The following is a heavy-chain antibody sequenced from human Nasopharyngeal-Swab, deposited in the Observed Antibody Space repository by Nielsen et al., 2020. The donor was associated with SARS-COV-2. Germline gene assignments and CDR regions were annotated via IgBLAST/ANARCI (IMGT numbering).Heavy chain of an antibody. J-gene: IGHJ6*03. CDR3: ARAQTSSWAVRYYYYMDV. D-gene: IGHD6-13*01. V-gene: IGHV2-70*01. Sequence: WIRQPPGKALEWLALIDWDDDKYYSTSLRTRLTISKDTSKNQVVLTMINMDPVDTATYYCARAQTSSWAVRYYYYMDVWGKGTTVTVSS. CDR2: IDWDDDK.